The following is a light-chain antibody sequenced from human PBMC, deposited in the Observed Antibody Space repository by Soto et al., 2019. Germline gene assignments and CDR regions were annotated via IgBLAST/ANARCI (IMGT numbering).Light chain of an antibody. CDR2: EAA. CDR3: QQYNGYWT. J-gene: IGKJ1*01. V-gene: IGKV1-5*03. Sequence: DIELTQSPSTLSSSVGDRVTLTCRASQSIGGSLAWYQQKPGKAPTLLIYEAANLTSGGPSKFSGSCSGTYYTLTISSLQPDYSASYYCQQYNGYWTFGQGTRVEIK. CDR1: QSIGGS.